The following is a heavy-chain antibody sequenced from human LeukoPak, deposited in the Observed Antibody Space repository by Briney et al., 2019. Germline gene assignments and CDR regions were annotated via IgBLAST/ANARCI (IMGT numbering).Heavy chain of an antibody. CDR2: ISISSGSI. D-gene: IGHD3-22*01. J-gene: IGHJ4*02. CDR1: GFIFSSYA. Sequence: PGGSLRLSCAASGFIFSSYAMSWVRQAPGKGLEWVSSISISSGSIYYADSVKGRFTISRDNAKNSLYLQMNSLRAEDTAIYYCAKTYYYDSVGYSPFDYWGQGSRVIVSS. CDR3: AKTYYYDSVGYSPFDY. V-gene: IGHV3-21*01.